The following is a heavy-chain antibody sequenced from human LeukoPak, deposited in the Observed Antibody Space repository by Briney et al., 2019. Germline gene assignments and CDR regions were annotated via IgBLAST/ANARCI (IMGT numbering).Heavy chain of an antibody. Sequence: GGSLRLSWAASGFTFSGFWMSWVSHPQGKGLEGGAKIKQDGSEKYYVDSVKGRFTISRDNAKNSLYLQMNSLRAEDTAVYYCSIPPGGYYFNWGQGTLVTVSS. CDR3: SIPPGGYYFN. CDR1: GFTFSGFW. CDR2: IKQDGSEK. J-gene: IGHJ4*02. V-gene: IGHV3-7*02. D-gene: IGHD3-10*01.